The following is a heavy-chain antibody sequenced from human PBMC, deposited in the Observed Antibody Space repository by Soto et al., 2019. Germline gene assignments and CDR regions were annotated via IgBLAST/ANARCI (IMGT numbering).Heavy chain of an antibody. CDR3: ARDRYYDFWSGPNWFDP. CDR2: INSDGSST. Sequence: GGSLRLSCAASGFTFSSYWMHWVRQAPGKGLVWVSRINSDGSSTSYADSVKGRFTISRDNAKNTLYLQMNSLRAEDTAVYYCARDRYYDFWSGPNWFDPWGQGTLVTVSS. D-gene: IGHD3-3*01. CDR1: GFTFSSYW. J-gene: IGHJ5*02. V-gene: IGHV3-74*01.